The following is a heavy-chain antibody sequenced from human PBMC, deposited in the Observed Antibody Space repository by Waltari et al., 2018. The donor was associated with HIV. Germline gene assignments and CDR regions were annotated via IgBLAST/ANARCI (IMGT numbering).Heavy chain of an antibody. J-gene: IGHJ6*03. V-gene: IGHV3-33*01. CDR1: GFTFSSYG. D-gene: IGHD5-12*01. CDR2: IWFDGSNK. CDR3: ARDQGVWLVNYYMDV. Sequence: QVQLVESGGGVVQPGRSLRLSCAASGFTFSSYGMHWVRPAPGKGLEWVAVIWFDGSNKYYADSVKGRFTISRDNSKNTLYLQLNSLRAEDTAVYYCARDQGVWLVNYYMDVWGKGTTVTVSS.